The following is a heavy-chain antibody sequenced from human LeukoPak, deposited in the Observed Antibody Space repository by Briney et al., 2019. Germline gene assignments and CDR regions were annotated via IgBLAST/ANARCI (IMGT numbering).Heavy chain of an antibody. CDR2: ISYEGSNK. D-gene: IGHD3-10*01. CDR3: ARGRSGSHHFDS. Sequence: GGSLRLSCAASGFTFSNYAMHWVRQAPGKGLEWVAIISYEGSNKYYADSVKGRFTISRDNSKNTLYLQMNSLRADDTAVYYCARGRSGSHHFDSWGQGTLVTVPS. CDR1: GFTFSNYA. J-gene: IGHJ4*02. V-gene: IGHV3-30*04.